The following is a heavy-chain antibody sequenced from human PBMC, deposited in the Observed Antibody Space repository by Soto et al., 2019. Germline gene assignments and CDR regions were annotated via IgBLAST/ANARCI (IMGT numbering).Heavy chain of an antibody. V-gene: IGHV1-18*01. CDR2: ISDYNGNI. J-gene: IGHJ4*02. CDR1: AYTFTNYG. CDR3: ARSCSRWNLIEFDS. Sequence: QVQLVQSGGEVKKPGASVKVSCKASAYTFTNYGISWVRQAPGQGIEWMGWISDYNGNINYAQKFRGRVTMTKDTSTSSAYLEVRSLRSDDTVVYYCARSCSRWNLIEFDSWGQGTLFTVSS. D-gene: IGHD6-13*01.